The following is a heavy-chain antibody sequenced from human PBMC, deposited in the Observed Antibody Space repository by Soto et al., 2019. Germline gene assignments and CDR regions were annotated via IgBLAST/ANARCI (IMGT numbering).Heavy chain of an antibody. CDR1: GITFSSYT. D-gene: IGHD2-8*01. CDR3: AKGQVGVSAIDY. V-gene: IGHV3-23*01. J-gene: IGHJ4*02. CDR2: LSGSDGGT. Sequence: EVQLLESGGGLVQPGGSLRLSCAASGITFSSYTTRWVRQAPGKGLEWVSSLSGSDGGTYYADSVKGRFTMSRDDSKNTLYLQMNSLRAEDTAIYYCAKGQVGVSAIDYWGQGTLVTVSS.